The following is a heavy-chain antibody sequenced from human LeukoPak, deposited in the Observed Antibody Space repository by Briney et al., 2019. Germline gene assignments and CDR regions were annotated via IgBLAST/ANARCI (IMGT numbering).Heavy chain of an antibody. J-gene: IGHJ6*02. D-gene: IGHD1-26*01. CDR2: IYSGGST. CDR3: ARDSGSSNYYYYYGMDV. V-gene: IGHV3-66*01. CDR1: GFTVSSNY. Sequence: PGGSLRLSCAASGFTVSSNYMSWVRQAPGKGLEWVSVIYSGGSTYYADSVKGRFTISRDNSKNTLYLQMNSLRAEDTAVYYCARDSGSSNYYYYYGMDVRGQGTTVTVSS.